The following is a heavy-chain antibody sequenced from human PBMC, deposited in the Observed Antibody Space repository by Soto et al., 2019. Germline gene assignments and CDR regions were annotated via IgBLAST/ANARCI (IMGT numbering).Heavy chain of an antibody. CDR1: GFKFSDAW. Sequence: EVQLVESGGGLVKSGESLRLSCAASGFKFSDAWMNWVRQAPGKGLEWVGRIKSKGSGGTTDYAAPVKGRFTTSRDDSKTTVYLQMSSLKTEDTAVYYCTHSCTFYYDSAVWGQGTMVTVSS. CDR3: THSCTFYYDSAV. D-gene: IGHD3-22*01. J-gene: IGHJ3*01. CDR2: IKSKGSGGTT. V-gene: IGHV3-15*07.